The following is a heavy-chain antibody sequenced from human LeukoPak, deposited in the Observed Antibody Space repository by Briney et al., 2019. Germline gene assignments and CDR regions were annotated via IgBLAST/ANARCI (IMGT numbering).Heavy chain of an antibody. CDR2: IYYSGST. Sequence: SGTLSLTCTVSGGSISSYYWSWIRQPPGEGLEWIGYIYYSGSTNYNPSLKSRVTISVDTSKNQFSLKLSSVTAADTAVYYCARDPRSGWFDPWGQGTLVTVSS. CDR3: ARDPRSGWFDP. J-gene: IGHJ5*02. CDR1: GGSISSYY. V-gene: IGHV4-59*01. D-gene: IGHD3-3*01.